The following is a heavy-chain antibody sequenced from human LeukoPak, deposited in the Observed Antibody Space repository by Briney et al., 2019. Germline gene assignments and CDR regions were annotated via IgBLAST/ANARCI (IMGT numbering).Heavy chain of an antibody. J-gene: IGHJ4*02. Sequence: GGSLRLSCAASGFTFSSYWMSWVRQAPGKGLEWVANIKQDGSEKYYVDSVKGRFTISRDNAKNSLYLQMNGLRAEDTAVSYCGRDRGYCFHWGQGTLVTVSS. D-gene: IGHD5-18*01. CDR1: GFTFSSYW. CDR3: GRDRGYCFH. V-gene: IGHV3-7*01. CDR2: IKQDGSEK.